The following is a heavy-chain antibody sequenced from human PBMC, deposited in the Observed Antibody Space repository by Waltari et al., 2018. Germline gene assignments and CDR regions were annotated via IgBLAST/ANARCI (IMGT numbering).Heavy chain of an antibody. CDR2: IYYSGST. CDR3: AREAAAHYDYWSAKKYNWFDP. J-gene: IGHJ5*02. V-gene: IGHV4-59*01. D-gene: IGHD3-3*01. Sequence: QVQLQESGPGLVKPSETLSLTCTVSGGSISSYYWSWIRQPPGKGLEWIGYIYYSGSTNSSPAPRGRVTLPVDTSKNQSSLKLSSVTAADTAVYYCAREAAAHYDYWSAKKYNWFDPWGQGTLVTVPS. CDR1: GGSISSYY.